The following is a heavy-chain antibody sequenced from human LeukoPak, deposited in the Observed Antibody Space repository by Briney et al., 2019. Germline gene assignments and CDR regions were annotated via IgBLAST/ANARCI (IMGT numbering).Heavy chain of an antibody. CDR2: INHSGST. CDR1: GGSFSGYY. Sequence: PSETLSLTCAVYGGSFSGYYWSWIRQPPGKGLEWIGEINHSGSTNYNPSLKSRVTISVDTSKNQFSLKLSSVTAADTAVYYCARGLGGHYYYYMDVWGKGTTVTVSS. D-gene: IGHD1-26*01. CDR3: ARGLGGHYYYYMDV. J-gene: IGHJ6*03. V-gene: IGHV4-34*01.